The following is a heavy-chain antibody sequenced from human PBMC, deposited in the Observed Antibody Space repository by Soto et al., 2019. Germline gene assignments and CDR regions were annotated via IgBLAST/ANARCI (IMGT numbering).Heavy chain of an antibody. CDR2: IYSGGST. D-gene: IGHD6-13*01. V-gene: IGHV3-53*01. CDR3: ARDKRSSWSNYYYYYGMEV. CDR1: GFTVSSNY. J-gene: IGHJ6*04. Sequence: PGWSLRLSCAASGFTVSSNYMSLVRQAPGKGLEWVSFIYSGGSTYYADSVKGRFTISRDNSKNTLYLQMNSLRAEDTAVYYCARDKRSSWSNYYYYYGMEVWGKGTTVTVSS.